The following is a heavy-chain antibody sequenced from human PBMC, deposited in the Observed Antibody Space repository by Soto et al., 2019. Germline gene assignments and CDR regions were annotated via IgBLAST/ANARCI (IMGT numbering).Heavy chain of an antibody. J-gene: IGHJ4*02. V-gene: IGHV3-30-3*01. CDR1: GFTFSSYA. CDR3: ARVPSSSGRAHFDY. Sequence: QVQLVESGGGVVQPGRSLRLSCAASGFTFSSYAMHWVRQAPGKGLEWVAVISYDGSNKYYADSVKGRFTISRDNSKNPLSLQMSSLRAEVSGVYCGARVPSSSGRAHFDYWGQGILVTVSS. D-gene: IGHD2-15*01. CDR2: ISYDGSNK.